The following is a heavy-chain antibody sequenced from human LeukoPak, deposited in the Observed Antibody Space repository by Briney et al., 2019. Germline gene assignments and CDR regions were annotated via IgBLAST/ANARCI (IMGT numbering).Heavy chain of an antibody. Sequence: PGGSLRLSCAASGFIVSSNHMTWVRQAAGKGLEWVSVLYSGGSIYYADSVKGRFTISRDNSKNTLYLQMNSLRGEDTAVYYCARAYSGSGRIHGFDIWGQGTMVTVSS. CDR2: LYSGGSI. CDR3: ARAYSGSGRIHGFDI. CDR1: GFIVSSNH. J-gene: IGHJ3*02. V-gene: IGHV3-66*01. D-gene: IGHD3-10*01.